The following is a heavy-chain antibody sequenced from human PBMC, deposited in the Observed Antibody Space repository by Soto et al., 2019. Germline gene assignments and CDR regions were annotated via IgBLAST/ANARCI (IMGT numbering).Heavy chain of an antibody. CDR3: ARGGLQLRFYNWFDP. D-gene: IGHD5-12*01. CDR2: INPSGGST. J-gene: IGHJ5*02. CDR1: GYTLTSYG. V-gene: IGHV1-46*01. Sequence: ASVKVSCKASGYTLTSYGISWVRQAPGQGLEWMGIINPSGGSTSYAQKFQGRVTMTRDTSTSTVYMELSSLRSEDTAVYYCARGGLQLRFYNWFDPWGQGTLVTVSS.